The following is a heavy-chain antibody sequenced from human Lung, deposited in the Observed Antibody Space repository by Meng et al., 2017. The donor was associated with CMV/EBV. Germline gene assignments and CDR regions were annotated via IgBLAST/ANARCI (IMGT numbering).Heavy chain of an antibody. CDR3: RDGHYSGR. CDR1: GIRFSRFW. D-gene: IGHD2-8*01. V-gene: IGHV3-7*02. J-gene: IGHJ4*02. CDR2: IKEDGSEK. Sequence: LGASGGGLVQPGGSLGLSCKVSGIRFSRFWMSWVRQAPGKGLEWVANIKEDGSEKYYVDSVKGRFTISRDNAKNSLYLQMNSLRVEDTAVYYCRDGHYSGRWGQGTLVTVSS.